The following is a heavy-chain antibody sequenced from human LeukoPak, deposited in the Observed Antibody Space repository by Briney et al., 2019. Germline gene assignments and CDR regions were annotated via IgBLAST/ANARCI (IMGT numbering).Heavy chain of an antibody. D-gene: IGHD2-15*01. CDR2: IYYSGST. V-gene: IGHV4-59*01. CDR1: GGSISNYY. CDR3: AREDCSGGTCEFDY. J-gene: IGHJ4*02. Sequence: SESLSLTCTVSGGSISNYYWSWIRQPPGKGLEWIGYIYYSGSTNYNPSLKSRVTISVDTSKNQFSLNLSSVTAADTAVYYCAREDCSGGTCEFDYWGQGTLV.